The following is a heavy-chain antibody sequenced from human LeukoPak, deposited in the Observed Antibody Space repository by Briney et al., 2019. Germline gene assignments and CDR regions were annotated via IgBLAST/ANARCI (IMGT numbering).Heavy chain of an antibody. CDR3: GYYYDSSGYYQPFDY. D-gene: IGHD3-22*01. V-gene: IGHV3-23*01. J-gene: IGHJ4*02. CDR1: GFTFSSYA. CDR2: ISGSGGST. Sequence: PGGSLRLSCAASGFTFSSYAMSWVRQAPGKGLEWVSAISGSGGSTYYADSVKGRFTISRDNSKNTLYLQMNSLRAEDTAVYYCGYYYDSSGYYQPFDYWGQGILVTVSS.